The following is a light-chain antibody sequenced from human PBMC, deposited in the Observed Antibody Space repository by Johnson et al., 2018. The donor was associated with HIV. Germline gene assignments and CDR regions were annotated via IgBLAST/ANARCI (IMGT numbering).Light chain of an antibody. Sequence: QSILTQPPSVSAAPGKKVTISCSGSSSNIGNNYVSWYQQVPGTAPKLLIYDNHKRPSGIPDRFSGSKSGTSATLGITGLQTGDEADYYFGTWDSSLRTGFFGTGTKVTVL. CDR2: DNH. J-gene: IGLJ1*01. V-gene: IGLV1-51*01. CDR1: SSNIGNNY. CDR3: GTWDSSLRTGF.